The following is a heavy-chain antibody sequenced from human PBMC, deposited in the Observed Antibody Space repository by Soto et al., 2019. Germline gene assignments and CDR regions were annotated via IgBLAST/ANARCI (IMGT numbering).Heavy chain of an antibody. Sequence: EVQLVESGGGLVQPGGSLRLSCAASGFTFSGNWMSWVRQAPGKGLEWVANIKQDGSEQFYVDSVKGRFTISRDNAKNSLYLQMNSLRAEDTAVYYCARGAVWGQGTTVTVSS. CDR1: GFTFSGNW. CDR3: ARGAV. CDR2: IKQDGSEQ. V-gene: IGHV3-7*05. J-gene: IGHJ6*02.